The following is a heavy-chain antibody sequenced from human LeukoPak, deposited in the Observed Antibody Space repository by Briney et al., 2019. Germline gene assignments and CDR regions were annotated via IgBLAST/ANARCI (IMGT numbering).Heavy chain of an antibody. D-gene: IGHD3-16*01. Sequence: GGSLRLSCAASGFTFTKYWMTWVRQAPGKGLEWVGNIKQDGSDKNYMDSVKGRFTISRDNTKNSVYLQMSSLRAEDTAVYYCARGAPPDPFDYWGQGTLVTVSS. CDR1: GFTFTKYW. CDR2: IKQDGSDK. V-gene: IGHV3-7*03. CDR3: ARGAPPDPFDY. J-gene: IGHJ4*02.